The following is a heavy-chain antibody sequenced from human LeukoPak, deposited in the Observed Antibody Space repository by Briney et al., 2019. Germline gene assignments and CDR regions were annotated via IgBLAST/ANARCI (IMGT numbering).Heavy chain of an antibody. CDR2: INAGNGNT. J-gene: IGHJ5*02. Sequence: ASVKVSCKASGYAFTSYAMHWVRQAPGQRLEWMGWINAGNGNTKYSQKFQGRVTITRDTSASTAYMELSSLRSEDTAVYYCAGGYCSSTSCYAFSNWFDPWGQGTLVTGSS. D-gene: IGHD2-2*01. V-gene: IGHV1-3*01. CDR1: GYAFTSYA. CDR3: AGGYCSSTSCYAFSNWFDP.